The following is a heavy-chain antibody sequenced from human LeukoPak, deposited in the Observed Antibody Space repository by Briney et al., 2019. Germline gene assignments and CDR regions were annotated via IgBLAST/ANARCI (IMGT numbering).Heavy chain of an antibody. J-gene: IGHJ4*02. CDR2: ISAYNGNT. CDR3: ARAGGRGYSGYDSDY. CDR1: GYTFTSYG. Sequence: ASVKVSCKASGYTFTSYGISWVRQAPGQGLEWMGWISAYNGNTNYAQKLQDRVTMTTDASTSTAYMELSSLRSEDTAVYYCARAGGRGYSGYDSDYWGQGTLVTVSS. V-gene: IGHV1-18*01. D-gene: IGHD5-12*01.